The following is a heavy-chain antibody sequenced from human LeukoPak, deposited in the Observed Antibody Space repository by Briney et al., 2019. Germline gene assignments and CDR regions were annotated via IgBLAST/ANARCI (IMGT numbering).Heavy chain of an antibody. CDR2: IYRNGDT. CDR1: GGSFSSDWY. D-gene: IGHD3-22*01. CDR3: ARAKRDYYDNSGYESYYYFMDV. Sequence: SETLSLTCAVYGGSFSSDWYWGWVRRPPGNGLEWIGAIYRNGDTYYNPSLKSRVPISHDTSKNQFSLRLNSVTAADTAVYYCARAKRDYYDNSGYESYYYFMDVWGKGTTVTVSS. J-gene: IGHJ6*03. V-gene: IGHV4-38-2*01.